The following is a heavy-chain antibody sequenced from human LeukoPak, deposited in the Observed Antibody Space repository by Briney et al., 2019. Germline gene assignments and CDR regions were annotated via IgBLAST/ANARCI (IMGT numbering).Heavy chain of an antibody. V-gene: IGHV3-30*02. Sequence: AGGSLRLSCAASGFTFSSYGMHWVRQAPGKGLEWVAFIRYDGSNKYYADSVKGRFTISRDNSKNTLYLQMNSLRAEDTAVYYCAKDDIVVVPAASYGSGSMNWGQGTLVTVSS. CDR3: AKDDIVVVPAASYGSGSMN. CDR2: IRYDGSNK. CDR1: GFTFSSYG. J-gene: IGHJ4*02. D-gene: IGHD2-2*01.